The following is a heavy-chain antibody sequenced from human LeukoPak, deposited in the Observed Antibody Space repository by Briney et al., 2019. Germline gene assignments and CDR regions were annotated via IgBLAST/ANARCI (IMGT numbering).Heavy chain of an antibody. CDR1: GGSISSYY. Sequence: SEXLSLTCTVSGGSISSYYWSWLRQPPGKGLEGIGYIYYSGSTNYNPSLRSRVTISVDTSKNQFSLKLSSVTAADTAVYYCARDYDSSGYDAFDIWGQGTMVTVSS. J-gene: IGHJ3*02. CDR3: ARDYDSSGYDAFDI. V-gene: IGHV4-59*01. CDR2: IYYSGST. D-gene: IGHD3-22*01.